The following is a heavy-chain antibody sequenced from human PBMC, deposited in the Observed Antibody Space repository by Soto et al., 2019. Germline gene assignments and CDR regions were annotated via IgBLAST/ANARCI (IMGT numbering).Heavy chain of an antibody. J-gene: IGHJ6*02. CDR2: IYPGDSDT. Sequence: GESLKIYCKGSGYRFTSYWIGWVSQMPGKDLEWLGIIYPGDSDTRYSPSFQGQVTISADKSISTAYLQWSSLKASDSAMYYCAIHLVAATYYYCGMDVLCQGTTVTVSS. CDR1: GYRFTSYW. D-gene: IGHD2-15*01. CDR3: AIHLVAATYYYCGMDV. V-gene: IGHV5-51*01.